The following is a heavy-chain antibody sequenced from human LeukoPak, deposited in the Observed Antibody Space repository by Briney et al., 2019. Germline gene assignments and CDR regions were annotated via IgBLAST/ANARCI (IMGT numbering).Heavy chain of an antibody. CDR1: GGSISSYY. J-gene: IGHJ4*02. Sequence: SETLSLTCTVSGGSISSYYWSWIRQPPGKGLEWIGYIYYSGSTNYNPSLKSRVTISVDTSKNQFSLKLSSVTAADTAVYYCASNNMGGAYYYDSSGSQSFDYWGQGTLVTVSS. CDR3: ASNNMGGAYYYDSSGSQSFDY. CDR2: IYYSGST. V-gene: IGHV4-59*08. D-gene: IGHD3-22*01.